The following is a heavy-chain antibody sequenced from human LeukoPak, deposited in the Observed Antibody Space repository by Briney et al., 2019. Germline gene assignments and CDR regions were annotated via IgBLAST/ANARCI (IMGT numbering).Heavy chain of an antibody. CDR2: ISYDGSNK. D-gene: IGHD3-3*01. V-gene: IGHV3-30*18. CDR1: GFTFSSYA. J-gene: IGHJ4*02. Sequence: GGSLRLSCAASGFTFSSYAMSWVRQAPGKGLEWVAVISYDGSNKYYADSVKGRFTISRDNSKNTLYLQMNSLRAEDTAVYYCAKPPLYDFWSGYFDYWGQGTLVTVSS. CDR3: AKPPLYDFWSGYFDY.